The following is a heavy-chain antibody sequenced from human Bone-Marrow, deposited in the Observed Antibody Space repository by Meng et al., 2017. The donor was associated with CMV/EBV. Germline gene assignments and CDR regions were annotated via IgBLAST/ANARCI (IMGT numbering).Heavy chain of an antibody. CDR2: ITATSDYI. CDR1: GFTFSRYS. CDR3: ARDPLFSSHVPYFDS. J-gene: IGHJ4*02. D-gene: IGHD6-13*01. Sequence: GESLKISCLASGFTFSRYSMDWVRHVPGKGLEWVAPITATSDYIHYGDSVRGRFTISRDNAKNSLSLQMDGLRVEDTGGYFCARDPLFSSHVPYFDSWGQGVQVTGSS. V-gene: IGHV3-21*01.